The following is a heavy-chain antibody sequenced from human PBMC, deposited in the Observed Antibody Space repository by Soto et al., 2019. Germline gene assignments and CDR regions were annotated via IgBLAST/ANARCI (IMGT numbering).Heavy chain of an antibody. CDR1: GGSISSYY. D-gene: IGHD5-12*01. CDR2: IYYSGST. V-gene: IGHV4-59*01. Sequence: QVQLQESGPGLVKPSETLSLTCTVSGGSISSYYWSWIRQPPGKGLEWIGYIYYSGSTNYNPPLKSRVTISVDTSKNQFSLKLSSVTAADTAVYYCASGDIVATYWGQGTLVTVSS. CDR3: ASGDIVATY. J-gene: IGHJ4*02.